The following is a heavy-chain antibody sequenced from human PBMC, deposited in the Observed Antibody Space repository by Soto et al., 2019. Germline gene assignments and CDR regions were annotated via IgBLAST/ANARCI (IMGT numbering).Heavy chain of an antibody. CDR3: ARGHGSSWYLYYYGMDV. CDR1: GGSFSGYY. V-gene: IGHV4-34*01. D-gene: IGHD6-13*01. J-gene: IGHJ6*02. Sequence: LSLTCAVYGGSFSGYYWSWIRQPPGKGLEWIGEINHSGSTNYNPSLKSRVTISVDTSKNQFSLKLSSVTAADTAVYYCARGHGSSWYLYYYGMDVWGQGTTVTVSS. CDR2: INHSGST.